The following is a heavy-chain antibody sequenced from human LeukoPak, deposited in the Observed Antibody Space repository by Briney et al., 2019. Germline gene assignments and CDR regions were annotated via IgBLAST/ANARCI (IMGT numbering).Heavy chain of an antibody. Sequence: ASVKVSCKASGYTFTSYGISWVRQAPGQGLEWMGGIIPIFGTANYAQKFQGRVTITADESTSTAYMELSSLRSEDTAVYYCARVGAAAGTRAAGYNWFDPWGQGTLVTVSS. V-gene: IGHV1-69*13. CDR3: ARVGAAAGTRAAGYNWFDP. J-gene: IGHJ5*02. CDR1: GYTFTSYG. CDR2: IIPIFGTA. D-gene: IGHD6-13*01.